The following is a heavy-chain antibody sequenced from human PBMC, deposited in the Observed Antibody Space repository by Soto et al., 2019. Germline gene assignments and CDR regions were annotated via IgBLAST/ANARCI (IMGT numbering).Heavy chain of an antibody. D-gene: IGHD6-19*01. V-gene: IGHV1-8*01. CDR2: MNPNSGNT. J-gene: IGHJ6*02. CDR1: GYTFTSYD. CDR3: ASWDSGWYDYYYGMDV. Sequence: QVQLVQSGAEVKKPGASVKVSCKASGYTFTSYDINWVRQATGQGLEWVGWMNPNSGNTGYAQKFQGRVTMTRNTSISTAYMELSSLRSEDTAVYYCASWDSGWYDYYYGMDVWGQGTTVTVSS.